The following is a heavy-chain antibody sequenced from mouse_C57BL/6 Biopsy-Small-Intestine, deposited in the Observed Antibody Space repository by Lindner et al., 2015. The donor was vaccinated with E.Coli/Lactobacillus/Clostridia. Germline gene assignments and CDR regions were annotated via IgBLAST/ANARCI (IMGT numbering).Heavy chain of an antibody. D-gene: IGHD1-1*01. V-gene: IGHV1-42*01. CDR3: AIGTFINYAWFAY. CDR1: GYSFTGYY. Sequence: VQLQESGPGLVKPGASVKISCKASGYSFTGYYMNWVKQSPEKSLEWIGEINPSTGGTTYNQKFKAKAALTVDKSSSTAYMQLKSLTSEDSAVYYCAIGTFINYAWFAYWGQGTLVTVSA. CDR2: INPSTGGT. J-gene: IGHJ3*01.